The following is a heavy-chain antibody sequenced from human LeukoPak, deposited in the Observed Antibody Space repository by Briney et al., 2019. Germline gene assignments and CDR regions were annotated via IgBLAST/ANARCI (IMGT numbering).Heavy chain of an antibody. D-gene: IGHD3-3*01. V-gene: IGHV3-30*04. J-gene: IGHJ6*02. CDR1: GFTFSSYA. CDR2: ISYDGSNK. CDR3: ARSPSYYDFWSGSHYYGMDV. Sequence: GGSLRLSCAASGFTFSSYAMHWVSQAPGKGLEWVAVISYDGSNKYYADSVKGRLTISRDNSKNTLYLQMNSLRAEDTAVYYCARSPSYYDFWSGSHYYGMDVWGQGTTVTVSS.